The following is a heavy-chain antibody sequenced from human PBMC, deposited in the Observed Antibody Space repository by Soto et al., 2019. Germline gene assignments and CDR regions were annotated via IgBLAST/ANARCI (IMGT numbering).Heavy chain of an antibody. Sequence: DVQLVESGGGLVQPGRSLRLSCAASGFTFDDYAMHWVRQAPGKGLEWVSGISWNSGSIGYADSVKGRFTISRDNAKNSLYLQMNSLRAEDTALYYCAKGYSSGWYPLDYWGQGTLVTVSS. CDR1: GFTFDDYA. CDR2: ISWNSGSI. D-gene: IGHD6-19*01. V-gene: IGHV3-9*01. J-gene: IGHJ4*02. CDR3: AKGYSSGWYPLDY.